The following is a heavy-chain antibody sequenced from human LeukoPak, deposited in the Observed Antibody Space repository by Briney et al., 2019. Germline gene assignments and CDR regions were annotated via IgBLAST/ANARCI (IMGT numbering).Heavy chain of an antibody. Sequence: SVKVSCKSSGGTFSSYAISWVRQAPGQGLELMGGIIPIFGTANYAQKFQGRVTITADESTSTAYMELSSLRSEDTAVYYCARGARSGYYFDYWGQGTLVTVSS. D-gene: IGHD1-14*01. CDR2: IIPIFGTA. V-gene: IGHV1-69*13. J-gene: IGHJ4*02. CDR1: GGTFSSYA. CDR3: ARGARSGYYFDY.